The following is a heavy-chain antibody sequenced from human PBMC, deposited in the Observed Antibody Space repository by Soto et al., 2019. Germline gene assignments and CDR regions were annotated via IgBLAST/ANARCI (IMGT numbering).Heavy chain of an antibody. CDR2: THHSGYI. CDR3: ACTQRTLYSSGWYADFDY. V-gene: IGHV4-4*09. D-gene: IGHD6-19*01. J-gene: IGHJ4*02. Sequence: SSETLSLTCTVSSAPITKYYWGWVRQAPGRGLEWIGFTHHSGYISYSPSLKSRVTMSVDPSKNQVSLKLTSVTAADTAVYYCACTQRTLYSSGWYADFDYWGQGTLVTVSS. CDR1: SAPITKYY.